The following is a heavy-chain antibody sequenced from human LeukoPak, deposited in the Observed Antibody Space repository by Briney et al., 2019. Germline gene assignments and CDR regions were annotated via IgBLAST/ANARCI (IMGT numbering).Heavy chain of an antibody. J-gene: IGHJ4*02. CDR3: AREVGQYSSGWLSSEFYFDY. V-gene: IGHV4-38-2*02. CDR2: ISHTGST. CDR1: GYSINSNYY. Sequence: SETLSLTCKVSGYSINSNYYWGWIRQPPGKGLEWIGSISHTGSTYYNPSLKSRVTMSVDTSKNQFSLNLSSVTAADTAVYYCAREVGQYSSGWLSSEFYFDYWGQGTLVTVSS. D-gene: IGHD6-19*01.